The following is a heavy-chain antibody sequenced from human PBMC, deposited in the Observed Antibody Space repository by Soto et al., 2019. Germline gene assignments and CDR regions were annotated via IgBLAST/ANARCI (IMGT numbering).Heavy chain of an antibody. CDR2: TYYRSKWYN. CDR3: SRVRGRDRYYYYGMDV. V-gene: IGHV6-1*01. D-gene: IGHD2-21*02. J-gene: IGHJ6*02. Sequence: SQTLSLTCAISGDSVSGNSAAWNWIRQSPSRGLEWLGRTYYRSKWYNDYAVSVRSRITINPDTSRNQFSLPLNSVTPEDTAVYYCSRVRGRDRYYYYGMDVWGQGTTVTVSS. CDR1: GDSVSGNSAA.